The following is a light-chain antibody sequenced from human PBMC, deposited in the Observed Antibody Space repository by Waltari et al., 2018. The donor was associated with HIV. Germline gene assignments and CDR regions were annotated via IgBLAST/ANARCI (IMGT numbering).Light chain of an antibody. CDR1: QGIGSN. CDR3: EQLNDYPLT. Sequence: TCRASQGIGSNLAWYQQNPGRAPKLLIYGASTLHSGVPSRFSGSGSGTSFTLTIRSLQPEDFASYYCEQLNDYPLTFGGGTRVDIK. V-gene: IGKV1-9*01. CDR2: GAS. J-gene: IGKJ4*01.